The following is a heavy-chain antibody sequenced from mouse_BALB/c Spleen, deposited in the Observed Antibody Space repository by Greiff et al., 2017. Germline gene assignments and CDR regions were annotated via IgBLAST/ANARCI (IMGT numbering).Heavy chain of an antibody. Sequence: VQLQQSGAELMKPGASVKISCKATGYTFSSYWIEWVKQRPGHGLEWIGEILPGSGSTNYNEKFKGKATFTADTSSNTAYMQLSSLTSEDSAVYYCAVYGPYWYFDVWGAGTTVTVSS. V-gene: IGHV1-9*01. CDR1: GYTFSSYW. D-gene: IGHD1-1*02. CDR2: ILPGSGST. CDR3: AVYGPYWYFDV. J-gene: IGHJ1*01.